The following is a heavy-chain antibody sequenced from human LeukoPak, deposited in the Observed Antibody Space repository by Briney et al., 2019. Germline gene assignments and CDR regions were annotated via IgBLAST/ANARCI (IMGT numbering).Heavy chain of an antibody. V-gene: IGHV3-30*02. Sequence: GGSLRLSCAASGFTFSSYGMHWVRQAPGKGLEWVAFIRYDGSNKYYADSVKGRFTISRDNSKNTLYLQMNSLRAEDTAVYYCAKDLIVAGDYWGQGTLVTVSS. J-gene: IGHJ4*02. CDR3: AKDLIVAGDY. D-gene: IGHD3-22*01. CDR2: IRYDGSNK. CDR1: GFTFSSYG.